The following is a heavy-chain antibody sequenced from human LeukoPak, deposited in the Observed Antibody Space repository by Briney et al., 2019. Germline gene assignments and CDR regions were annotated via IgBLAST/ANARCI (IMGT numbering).Heavy chain of an antibody. D-gene: IGHD3-3*01. CDR3: ARDYIAYDPLDY. CDR1: GFTFSTYD. Sequence: PGGSLRLSCAASGFTFSTYDMNWVHQAPGEGLEWVSSISSRSSSIYYADSVKGRFTISRDNAKNSLYLQMNSLRAEDTAVYWCARDYIAYDPLDYWGQGTLVTVSS. J-gene: IGHJ4*02. CDR2: ISSRSSSI. V-gene: IGHV3-21*01.